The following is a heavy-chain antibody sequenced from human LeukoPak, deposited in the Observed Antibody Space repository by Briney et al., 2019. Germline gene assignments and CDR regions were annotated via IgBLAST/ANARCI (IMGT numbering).Heavy chain of an antibody. CDR2: IATGGDT. J-gene: IGHJ5*02. CDR3: IRGGDGFDP. D-gene: IGHD3-16*01. CDR1: GFTFRTDD. Sequence: GGSLRLSCAASGFTFRTDDMHWVRQVTGKSLEWVAAIATGGDTYFAGSVKGRFTISRENAKNSLYLQMNSLRVGDTAVYYCIRGGDGFDPWGQGTLVTVSS. V-gene: IGHV3-13*01.